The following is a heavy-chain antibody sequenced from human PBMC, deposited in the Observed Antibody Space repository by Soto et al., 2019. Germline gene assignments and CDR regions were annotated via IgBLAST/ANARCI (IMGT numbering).Heavy chain of an antibody. J-gene: IGHJ4*02. V-gene: IGHV1-69*12. Sequence: QVQLVQSGAEVKKPGSSVKVSCKASGGTFRSYVTSWVXXAPXXXLEWLGGIIPMYGTTYYAQTFQGRVTISADESTSTAFMELSSLRSEDTAVYYCARIGTLDWIDDYWGQGTLVTVSS. CDR1: GGTFRSYV. D-gene: IGHD1-1*01. CDR2: IIPMYGTT. CDR3: ARIGTLDWIDDY.